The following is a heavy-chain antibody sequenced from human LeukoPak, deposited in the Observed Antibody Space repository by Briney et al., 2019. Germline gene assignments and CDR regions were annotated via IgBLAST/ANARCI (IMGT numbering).Heavy chain of an antibody. D-gene: IGHD3-10*01. CDR1: GFTFSSYA. J-gene: IGHJ4*02. V-gene: IGHV3-23*01. Sequence: PGGSLRLSCAASGFTFSSYAMSWVRQAPGKGLEWVSTISGSGGSTYYADSVKGRFTISRDNSKNTLYLQMNSLRAEDTAVYYCAKLNTYYYGSADYWGQGTLVTVSS. CDR2: ISGSGGST. CDR3: AKLNTYYYGSADY.